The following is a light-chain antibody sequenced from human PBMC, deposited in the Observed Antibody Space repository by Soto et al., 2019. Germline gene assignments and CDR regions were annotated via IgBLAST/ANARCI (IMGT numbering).Light chain of an antibody. V-gene: IGKV3-11*01. Sequence: EIVLTQSPATLSLSPGERATLSCRASQSVSRFLGWYQQRPGQPPRLLIYDASNRATGVPPLFSGSGSGTDFTLTSSSLEPEDVGVYYFQHRASPLTFGGGTKVEIK. CDR2: DAS. J-gene: IGKJ4*01. CDR3: QHRASPLT. CDR1: QSVSRF.